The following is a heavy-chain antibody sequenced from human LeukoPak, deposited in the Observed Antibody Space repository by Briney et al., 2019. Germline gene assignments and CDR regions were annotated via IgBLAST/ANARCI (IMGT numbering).Heavy chain of an antibody. D-gene: IGHD1-14*01. Sequence: PSETLSLTCTVSGGSISSYYWSWIRQPPGKGLEWIGYIYYSGSTNYNPSLKSRVTISVDTSKNQFSLKLSSVTAADTAVYYCARESFVTGRRYESRDDAFDIWGQGTMVTVSS. CDR1: GGSISSYY. CDR2: IYYSGST. CDR3: ARESFVTGRRYESRDDAFDI. J-gene: IGHJ3*02. V-gene: IGHV4-59*01.